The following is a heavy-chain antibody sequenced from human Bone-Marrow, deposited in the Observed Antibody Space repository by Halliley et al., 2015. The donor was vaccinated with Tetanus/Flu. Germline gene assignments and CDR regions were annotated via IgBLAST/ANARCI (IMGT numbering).Heavy chain of an antibody. Sequence: QLVQSGAEVKKPGESLRISCKGSGYNFIDYWITWVRQMPGKGLEWMGRIDPSDSYTLYSPSFQGHVPISVDKSISPAYLLWSGLKASDTAMYYCAREGPSGTSWFGPWGQGTLVTVSS. CDR1: GYNFIDYW. J-gene: IGHJ5*02. CDR2: IDPSDSYT. D-gene: IGHD1-26*01. V-gene: IGHV5-10-1*01. CDR3: AREGPSGTSWFGP.